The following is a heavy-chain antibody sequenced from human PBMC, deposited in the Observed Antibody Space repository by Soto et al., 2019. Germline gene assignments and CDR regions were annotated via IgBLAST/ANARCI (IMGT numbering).Heavy chain of an antibody. Sequence: EVQLLESGGGLIQPGGSLRLSCAASGFDVSSNYMTWVRQAPGKGLEWVSASYSGGNTYYADSVKGRFTSSRDNFQNTLYLQMNSLTAEDTAVYYCTRGYGAGSYFSDLWGQGTLVTVSS. CDR1: GFDVSSNY. D-gene: IGHD3-10*01. J-gene: IGHJ5*02. CDR3: TRGYGAGSYFSDL. CDR2: SYSGGNT. V-gene: IGHV3-53*01.